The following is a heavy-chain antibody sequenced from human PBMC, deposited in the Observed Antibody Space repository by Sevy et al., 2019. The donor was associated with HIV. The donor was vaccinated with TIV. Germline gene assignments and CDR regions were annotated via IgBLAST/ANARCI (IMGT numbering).Heavy chain of an antibody. CDR3: VAANSWEDY. CDR2: VNSDGSRT. J-gene: IGHJ4*02. CDR1: GLTFSDYW. Sequence: GGSLRLSCAPSGLTFSDYWMHWVRQAPGKGLVWVSRVNSDGSRTTYVDSVKGRFTISRDNTKNTLFLQMNSLRAEDTAVYYCVAANSWEDYWGQGTLVTVSS. D-gene: IGHD2-15*01. V-gene: IGHV3-74*01.